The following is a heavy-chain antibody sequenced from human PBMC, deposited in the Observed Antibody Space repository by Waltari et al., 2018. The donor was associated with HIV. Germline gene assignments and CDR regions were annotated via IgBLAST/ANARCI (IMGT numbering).Heavy chain of an antibody. V-gene: IGHV3-15*01. J-gene: IGHJ4*02. CDR3: TTVGGGTRDY. CDR1: GFTFSDAW. D-gene: IGHD3-16*01. Sequence: EVLLVESGGGLGKPGGSLRLSCAASGFTFSDAWMSWVRQAPGKGLEWVGRIKSNTECGTTDYAATVKGRFTSSRDDSKTTLYLEMNSLKTEDTAVYYCTTVGGGTRDYWGQGTLITVSS. CDR2: IKSNTECGTT.